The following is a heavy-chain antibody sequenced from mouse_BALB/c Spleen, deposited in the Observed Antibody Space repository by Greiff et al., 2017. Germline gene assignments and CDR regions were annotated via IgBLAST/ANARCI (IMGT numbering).Heavy chain of an antibody. CDR1: GYTFTSYW. CDR2: IFPGTGTT. V-gene: IGHV1S132*01. J-gene: IGHJ3*01. CDR3: ARRGRDGFAY. Sequence: QVQLQQFGAELVKPGASVKLSCKTSGYTFTSYWIQWVKQRPGQGLGWIGEIFPGTGTTYYNEKFKGKATLTIDTSSSTAYMQLSSLTSEDSAVYVCARRGRDGFAYWGQGTLVTVSA. D-gene: IGHD2-3*01.